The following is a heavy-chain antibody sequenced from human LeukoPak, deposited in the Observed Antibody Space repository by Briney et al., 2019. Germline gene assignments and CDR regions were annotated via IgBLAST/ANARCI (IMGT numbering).Heavy chain of an antibody. CDR3: ARGGYSDF. CDR1: GYTFTSYA. Sequence: GASVKVSCKASGYTFTSYAISWVRQARGQGLEWVGWISGDKGPTYYAQKLQDRVTLTTDTSTSTAYMELTNLRSDDTAVYYCARGGYSDFWGQGTLVTVSS. D-gene: IGHD2-15*01. V-gene: IGHV1-18*01. CDR2: ISGDKGPT. J-gene: IGHJ4*02.